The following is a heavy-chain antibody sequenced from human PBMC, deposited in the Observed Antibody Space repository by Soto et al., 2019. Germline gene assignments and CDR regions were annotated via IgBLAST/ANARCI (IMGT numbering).Heavy chain of an antibody. CDR2: ISSSSSYI. CDR3: ARDQIGYGDYLAFDI. V-gene: IGHV3-21*01. D-gene: IGHD4-17*01. J-gene: IGHJ3*02. CDR1: GFTFSSYS. Sequence: GGSLRLSCAASGFTFSSYSMNWVRQAPGKGLEWVSSISSSSSYIYYADSVKCRLTISRDNAKNSLYLQMNSLRAEDTAVYYCARDQIGYGDYLAFDIWGQGTMVTVSS.